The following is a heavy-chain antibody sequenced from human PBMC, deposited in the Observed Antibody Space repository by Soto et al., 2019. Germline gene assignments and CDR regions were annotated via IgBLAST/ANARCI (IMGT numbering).Heavy chain of an antibody. D-gene: IGHD1-1*01. CDR1: GFSLSTSGVG. Sequence: QITLKESGPTLVKPTQTLTLTCTFSGFSLSTSGVGVGWIRQPPGKALEWLALIYWDDDKRYSPSLKIRLTITKDTSKNQVVLTMTNMDPVDTATYYCAHSLWYNWNDAAFDIWGQGTMVTVSS. CDR3: AHSLWYNWNDAAFDI. J-gene: IGHJ3*02. CDR2: IYWDDDK. V-gene: IGHV2-5*02.